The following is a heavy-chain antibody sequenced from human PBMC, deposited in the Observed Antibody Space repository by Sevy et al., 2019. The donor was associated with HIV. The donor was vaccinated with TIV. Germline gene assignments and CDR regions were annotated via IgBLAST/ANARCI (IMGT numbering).Heavy chain of an antibody. J-gene: IGHJ6*03. D-gene: IGHD3-16*02. CDR2: IYTSGST. CDR1: GGSISSGSYY. V-gene: IGHV4-61*02. CDR3: AREQVRSDDYVWGSYRYYYYYMDV. Sequence: SESLSLTCTVSGGSISSGSYYWSWIRQPAGKGLEWIGRIYTSGSTNYNPSLKSRVTISVDTSKNQFSLKLSSVTAADTAVYYCAREQVRSDDYVWGSYRYYYYYMDVWGKGTTVTVSS.